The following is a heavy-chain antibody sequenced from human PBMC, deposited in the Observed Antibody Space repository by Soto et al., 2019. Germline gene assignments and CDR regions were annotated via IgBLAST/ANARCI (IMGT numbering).Heavy chain of an antibody. J-gene: IGHJ4*02. CDR3: AGGAVADPHWGVGYFDY. D-gene: IGHD6-19*01. Sequence: QVQLVQSGAEVKKPGSSVKVSCKASGGTFSSYAISWVRQAPGQGLEWMGGIIPIFGTANYAQKFQGRVTITADESTSTAYMELSSLRSEDTAVYYCAGGAVADPHWGVGYFDYWGQGTLVTVSS. CDR1: GGTFSSYA. V-gene: IGHV1-69*01. CDR2: IIPIFGTA.